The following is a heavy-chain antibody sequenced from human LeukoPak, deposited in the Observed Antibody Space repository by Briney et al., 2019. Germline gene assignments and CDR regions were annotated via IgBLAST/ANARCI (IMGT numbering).Heavy chain of an antibody. D-gene: IGHD3-22*01. CDR2: IYHSGST. Sequence: SETLSLTCAVSGGSISSGGYSWSWIRQPPGKGLEWIGYIYHSGSTYYNPSLKSRVTISVDRSKNQFSLKLSSVTAADTAVYYCARAALIGPYYYDSSGLGSNYYFDYWGQGTLVTVSS. J-gene: IGHJ4*02. CDR1: GGSISSGGYS. CDR3: ARAALIGPYYYDSSGLGSNYYFDY. V-gene: IGHV4-30-2*01.